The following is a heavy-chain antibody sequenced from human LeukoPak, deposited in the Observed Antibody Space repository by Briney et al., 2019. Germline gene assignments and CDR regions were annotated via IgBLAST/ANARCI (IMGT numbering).Heavy chain of an antibody. J-gene: IGHJ6*02. CDR3: ARVVPDSSGYYYGMDV. D-gene: IGHD3-22*01. CDR2: IYTSGST. Sequence: PSETLSLTCAVYGGSFSGYYWSWIRQPAGKGLEWIGRIYTSGSTNYNPSLKSRVTMSVDTSKNQFSLKLSSVTAADTAVYYCARVVPDSSGYYYGMDVWGQGTTVTVSS. CDR1: GGSFSGYY. V-gene: IGHV4-59*10.